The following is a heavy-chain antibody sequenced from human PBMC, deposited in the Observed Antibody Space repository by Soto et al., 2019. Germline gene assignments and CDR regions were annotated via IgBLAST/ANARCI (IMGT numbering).Heavy chain of an antibody. D-gene: IGHD6-6*01. CDR2: ISGSGGST. CDR3: ARDLAYSSSRYYYYYYGMDV. V-gene: IGHV3-23*01. Sequence: GWSLRLSCAASVFTFSSYAMSWFRQAPGKGLEWVSAISGSGGSTYYAGSVKGRFTISRDNSKNTLYLQMNSLRAEDTAVYYCARDLAYSSSRYYYYYYGMDVWGQGTTVTVSS. CDR1: VFTFSSYA. J-gene: IGHJ6*02.